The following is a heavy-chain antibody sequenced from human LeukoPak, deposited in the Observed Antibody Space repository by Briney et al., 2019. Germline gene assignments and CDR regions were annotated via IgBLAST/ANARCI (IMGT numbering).Heavy chain of an antibody. V-gene: IGHV3-64*01. CDR3: PRGPQRRYSSSWYPL. D-gene: IGHD6-13*01. J-gene: IGHJ4*02. Sequence: GGSLRLSCAASGFTFSSYAMHWVRHAPGKGLEYGSSITGDGATTYYANSVKGRLTISRDNSKNPLQLQMGSLTTEDMAVYYCPRGPQRRYSSSWYPLWGQGTLVTVSS. CDR2: ITGDGATT. CDR1: GFTFSSYA.